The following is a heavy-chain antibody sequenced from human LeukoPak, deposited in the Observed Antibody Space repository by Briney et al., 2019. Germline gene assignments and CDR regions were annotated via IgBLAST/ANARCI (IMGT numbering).Heavy chain of an antibody. Sequence: SETLSLTCTVSGGSISSSSYYWGWIRQPPGKGLEWIGSIYYSGSTYYNPSLKSQVTISVDTSKNQFSLKLSSVTAADTAVYYCARELDTAMVGPDYWGQGTLVTVSS. V-gene: IGHV4-39*01. CDR3: ARELDTAMVGPDY. CDR1: GGSISSSSYY. D-gene: IGHD5-18*01. CDR2: IYYSGST. J-gene: IGHJ4*02.